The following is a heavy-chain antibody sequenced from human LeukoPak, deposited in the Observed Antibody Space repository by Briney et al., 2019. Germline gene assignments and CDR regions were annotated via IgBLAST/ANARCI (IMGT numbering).Heavy chain of an antibody. CDR1: GFTFSSYS. CDR2: ISGSSSYI. V-gene: IGHV3-21*01. J-gene: IGHJ4*02. CDR3: ARGQASDFDY. Sequence: GGSLRLSCAASGFTFSSYSMNWVRQAPGKGLEWVSSISGSSSYIYYADSVKGRFTIPRDNAKNSLYLQMNSLRAEDTAVYYCARGQASDFDYWGQGTLVTVSS.